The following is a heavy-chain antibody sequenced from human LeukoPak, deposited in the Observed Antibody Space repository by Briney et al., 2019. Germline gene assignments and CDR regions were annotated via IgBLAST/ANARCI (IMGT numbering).Heavy chain of an antibody. CDR1: GYTFTSYY. Sequence: ASVKVSCKASGYTFTSYYIHWVRQAPGQGLEWMGIINPSGGSTSYAQKFQGRVTMTRDTSTSTVYMELSSLRSEDTAVYYCARDRKASQYSSSSPLSYWGQGTLVTVSS. CDR3: ARDRKASQYSSSSPLSY. V-gene: IGHV1-46*01. J-gene: IGHJ4*02. CDR2: INPSGGST. D-gene: IGHD6-6*01.